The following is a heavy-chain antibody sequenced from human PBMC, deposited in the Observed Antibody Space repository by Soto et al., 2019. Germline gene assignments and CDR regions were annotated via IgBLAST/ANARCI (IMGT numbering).Heavy chain of an antibody. V-gene: IGHV1-2*04. CDR3: ATSRISIAVTGETEYYFDY. J-gene: IGHJ4*02. CDR2: INPNSGDT. CDR1: GYIFTGYY. D-gene: IGHD6-19*01. Sequence: ASVKVSCKASGYIFTGYYMHWVRQAPGQGLEWMGWINPNSGDTNYTQKFQGWVTMTRDTSISTAYMELSRLRSDDTAVYYCATSRISIAVTGETEYYFDYWGQGTPVTVSS.